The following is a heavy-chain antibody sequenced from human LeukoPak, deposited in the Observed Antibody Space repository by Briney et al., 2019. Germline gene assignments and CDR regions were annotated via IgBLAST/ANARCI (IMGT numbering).Heavy chain of an antibody. CDR2: ISSRSSYI. V-gene: IGHV3-21*01. J-gene: IGHJ4*02. Sequence: GGSLRLSCAASGFTFSSYSMNWVRQAPGKGLEWVSSISSRSSYIYYADSVKGRFTISRDNAKNSLYLQMNSLRAEDTAVYYCAREGGDYVWGTKIWGQGTLVTVSS. CDR3: AREGGDYVWGTKI. CDR1: GFTFSSYS. D-gene: IGHD3-16*01.